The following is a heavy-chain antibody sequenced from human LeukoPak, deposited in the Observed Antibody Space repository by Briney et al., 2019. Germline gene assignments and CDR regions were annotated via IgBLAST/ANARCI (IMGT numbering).Heavy chain of an antibody. CDR1: GGSISSSSYY. J-gene: IGHJ4*02. D-gene: IGHD6-13*01. Sequence: ETLSLTCTVSGGSISSSSYYWGWIRQPPGKGLEWIGSIYYSGSTYYNPSLKSRVTMSIDTTKNQFSLKLNSVSAADTAVYYCARDRQQLVRGDYFDYWGQGTLVTVSS. V-gene: IGHV4-39*07. CDR2: IYYSGST. CDR3: ARDRQQLVRGDYFDY.